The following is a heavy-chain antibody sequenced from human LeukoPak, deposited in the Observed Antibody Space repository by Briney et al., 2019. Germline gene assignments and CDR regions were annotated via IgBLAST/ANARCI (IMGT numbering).Heavy chain of an antibody. V-gene: IGHV4-34*01. D-gene: IGHD3-10*01. J-gene: IGHJ5*02. CDR2: INHSGSA. Sequence: PSETLSLTCAVYGGSFSGYYWSWIRQPPGKGLEWIGEINHSGSANYNPSLKSRVTISVDTSKNQFSLKLSSVTAADTAVYYCARGNPPYYGSGSYRWFDPWGQGTLVTVSS. CDR1: GGSFSGYY. CDR3: ARGNPPYYGSGSYRWFDP.